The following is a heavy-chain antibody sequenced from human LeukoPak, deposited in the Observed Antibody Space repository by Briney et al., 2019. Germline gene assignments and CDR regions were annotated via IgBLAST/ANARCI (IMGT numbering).Heavy chain of an antibody. J-gene: IGHJ5*02. CDR3: ARDQGPYYDILTGYGIGFDP. CDR1: GYTFTSYG. Sequence: ASVKVSCKASGYTFTSYGISWVRQAPAQGLEWMGWISAYNGNTNYAQKLQGRVTMTTDTSTSTAYMELRSLRSDDTAVYYCARDQGPYYDILTGYGIGFDPWGQGTLVTVSS. CDR2: ISAYNGNT. D-gene: IGHD3-9*01. V-gene: IGHV1-18*04.